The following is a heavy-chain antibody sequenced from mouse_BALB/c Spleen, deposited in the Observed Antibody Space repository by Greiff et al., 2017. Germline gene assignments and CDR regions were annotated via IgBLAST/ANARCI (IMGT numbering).Heavy chain of an antibody. Sequence: EVQLQESGPELVKPGASVKISCKASGYTFTDYNMHWVKQSHGKSLEWIGYIYPYNGGTGYNQKFKSKATLTVDNSSSTAYMELRSLTSEDSAVYYCASEIHYYGYDWYFDVWGAGTTVTVSS. CDR2: IYPYNGGT. CDR1: GYTFTDYN. V-gene: IGHV1S29*02. J-gene: IGHJ1*01. CDR3: ASEIHYYGYDWYFDV. D-gene: IGHD1-2*01.